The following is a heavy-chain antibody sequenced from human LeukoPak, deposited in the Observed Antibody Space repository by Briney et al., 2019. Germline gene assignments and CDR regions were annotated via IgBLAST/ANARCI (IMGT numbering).Heavy chain of an antibody. CDR1: GGSFSGYY. Sequence: SETLSLTCAVYGGSFSGYYWSWIRQPPGKGLEWIGEINHSGSTNYNPSLKSRVTISVDTSKNQFSLKLSSVTAADTAVYYCARGGPSEGNSNYYYYYMDVWGKGTTVTVSS. V-gene: IGHV4-34*01. CDR3: ARGGPSEGNSNYYYYYMDV. D-gene: IGHD5-24*01. CDR2: INHSGST. J-gene: IGHJ6*03.